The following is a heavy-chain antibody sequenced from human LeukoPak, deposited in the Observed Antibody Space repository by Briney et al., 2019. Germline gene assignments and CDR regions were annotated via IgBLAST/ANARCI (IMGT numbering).Heavy chain of an antibody. CDR2: LNPKSGDT. CDR3: ARPSSTDYV. V-gene: IGHV1-2*02. J-gene: IGHJ4*02. D-gene: IGHD2-2*01. Sequence: ASVKVSCKASGYAFTDYYYIHWVRQAPGQGLEWMGWLNPKSGDTNYAQKFQGRVTVTRDTSISTAYMELSRLRSDDTAVYYCARPSSTDYVWGQGTQVTVSS. CDR1: GYAFTDYY.